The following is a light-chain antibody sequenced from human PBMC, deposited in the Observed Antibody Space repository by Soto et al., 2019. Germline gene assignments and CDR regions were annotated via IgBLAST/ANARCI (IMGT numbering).Light chain of an antibody. V-gene: IGKV1-39*01. J-gene: IGKJ4*01. CDR1: QSISTY. Sequence: DIQMTQSPSSLSASVGDRVTITCRASQSISTYLNCYQQKPGKVPKLLIYAASSLQSGVPSRFSGSGSVMDFTLTIGSLQPEDVATYYYQHCNTTFTFGGGTKVDIK. CDR3: QHCNTTFT. CDR2: AAS.